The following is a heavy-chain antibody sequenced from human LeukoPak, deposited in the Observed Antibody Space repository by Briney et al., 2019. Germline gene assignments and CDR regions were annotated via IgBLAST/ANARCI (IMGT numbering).Heavy chain of an antibody. CDR3: ARDPSGYFNY. D-gene: IGHD3-22*01. CDR2: IYNSGST. Sequence: SETLSLTCTVSGGSVSSGNYYWSWIRQPPGKGLEWIGYIYNSGSTNYNPSLKSRVTTSVDTSKNQFSLKLSSMTAADTAVYYCARDPSGYFNYWGQGTLATVSP. CDR1: GGSVSSGNYY. J-gene: IGHJ4*02. V-gene: IGHV4-61*01.